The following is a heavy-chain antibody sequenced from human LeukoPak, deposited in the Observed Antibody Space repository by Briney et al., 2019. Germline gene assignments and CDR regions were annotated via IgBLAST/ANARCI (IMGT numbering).Heavy chain of an antibody. Sequence: SETLSLTCNVSGGSIRGYYWSWIRQPPGKGLEWIGYIYSSGSTYYNPSLKSRVTISVDTSKNQFSLKLSSVTAADTAVYYCARRGSSGWYNWFDPWGQGTLVTVSS. D-gene: IGHD6-19*01. CDR3: ARRGSSGWYNWFDP. CDR2: IYSSGST. J-gene: IGHJ5*02. CDR1: GGSIRGYY. V-gene: IGHV4-59*08.